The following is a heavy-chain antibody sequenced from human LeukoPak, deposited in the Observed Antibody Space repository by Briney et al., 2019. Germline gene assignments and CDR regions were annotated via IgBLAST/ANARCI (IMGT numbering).Heavy chain of an antibody. D-gene: IGHD5-18*01. CDR1: GYTFTGYY. CDR2: INPNSGGT. CDR3: VRDLGVDTSMIFFDF. J-gene: IGHJ4*02. Sequence: GASVKVSCKASGYTFTGYYMHWVRQAPGQGLEWMGWINPNSGGTNYAQKFQGRVTMTTDTSASTAYMELRSLRFDDTAVFYCVRDLGVDTSMIFFDFWGQGTLVTVSS. V-gene: IGHV1-2*02.